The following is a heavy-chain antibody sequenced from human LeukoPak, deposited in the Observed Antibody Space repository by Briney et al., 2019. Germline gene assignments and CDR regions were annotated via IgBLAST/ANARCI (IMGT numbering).Heavy chain of an antibody. V-gene: IGHV3-15*01. CDR3: TTRYSGSYFSDY. D-gene: IGHD1-26*01. J-gene: IGHJ4*02. CDR2: IKSKTDGGTT. CDR1: GFTFSNAW. Sequence: PGGSLRLFCAASGFTFSNAWMSWVRQAPGKGLEWVGRIKSKTDGGTTDYAAPVKGRFTISRDDSKNTLYLQMYSLKTEDTAVYYCTTRYSGSYFSDYWGQGTLVTVSS.